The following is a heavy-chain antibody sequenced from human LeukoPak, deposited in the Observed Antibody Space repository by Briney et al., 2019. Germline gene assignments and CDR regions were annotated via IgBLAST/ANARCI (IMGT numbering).Heavy chain of an antibody. CDR2: IIPIFGTA. Sequence: SVKVSCKASGGTFSSYAISWVRQALGQGLEWMGGIIPIFGTANYAQKFQGRVTMTRDTSISTAYMELNRLTSDDTAVYYCARERLLYGDYVGYLTNWGQGTLVTVSS. D-gene: IGHD4-17*01. V-gene: IGHV1-69*05. CDR1: GGTFSSYA. J-gene: IGHJ4*02. CDR3: ARERLLYGDYVGYLTN.